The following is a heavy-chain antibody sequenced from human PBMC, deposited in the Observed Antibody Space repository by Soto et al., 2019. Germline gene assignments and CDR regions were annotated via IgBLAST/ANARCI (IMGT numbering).Heavy chain of an antibody. CDR2: IYYRGGA. CDR3: VRANYFDF. J-gene: IGHJ4*02. Sequence: SETLSLTCTVSGGSISSYYWSWIRQPPGKGLEWIGYIYYRGGANNNPSLKSRLTISVDTSKNQFSLKLSSVTAVDTAIYYCVRANYFDFWGQGTLVTVSS. V-gene: IGHV4-59*01. CDR1: GGSISSYY.